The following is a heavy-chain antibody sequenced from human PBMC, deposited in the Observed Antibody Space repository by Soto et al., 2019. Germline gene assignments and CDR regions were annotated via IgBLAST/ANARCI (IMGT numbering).Heavy chain of an antibody. J-gene: IGHJ6*01. CDR1: GGTFRTSA. D-gene: IGHD3-3*02. Sequence: QVQLVQSGAEVKKPGSSVKVSCKTSGGTFRTSAIRWVRQAPGQGLAWMGGIMPVLTTPDYAQKFQGRVTITAGETQITAYMETISLRSEDTAVYYCARDKDRQQLGGNSYYIMDVWGQGTTVTVSS. V-gene: IGHV1-69*12. CDR2: IMPVLTTP. CDR3: ARDKDRQQLGGNSYYIMDV.